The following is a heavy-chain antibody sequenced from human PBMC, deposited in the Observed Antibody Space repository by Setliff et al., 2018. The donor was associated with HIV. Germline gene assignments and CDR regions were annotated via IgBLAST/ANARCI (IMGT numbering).Heavy chain of an antibody. CDR3: ARLVSPPARYYNFWSGYYNLPRGYFDY. D-gene: IGHD3-3*01. J-gene: IGHJ4*02. V-gene: IGHV5-51*01. Sequence: GESLKISCKGSGYSFTNYWIGWVRQMPGKGLEWMGIIYPGDSDTRYSPSFQGPVTISADKSISTSYLQWSSLKASDTAMYYCARLVSPPARYYNFWSGYYNLPRGYFDYWGQGTLVTVSS. CDR1: GYSFTNYW. CDR2: IYPGDSDT.